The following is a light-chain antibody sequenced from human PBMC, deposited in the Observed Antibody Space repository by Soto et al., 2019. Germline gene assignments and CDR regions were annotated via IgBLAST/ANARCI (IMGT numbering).Light chain of an antibody. CDR1: QRLLHSDGQTY. V-gene: IGKV2D-29*01. Sequence: DIVMTQTPLSLSVTPGQPASISCTSSQRLLHSDGQTYLFWYLQMPGQPPLLLIYQVSNRFTGVPNSFSGSGSGTDFTLKISRVEAEYVGVYYCMHSRQTPYTFGQGTKLEIK. CDR2: QVS. CDR3: MHSRQTPYT. J-gene: IGKJ2*01.